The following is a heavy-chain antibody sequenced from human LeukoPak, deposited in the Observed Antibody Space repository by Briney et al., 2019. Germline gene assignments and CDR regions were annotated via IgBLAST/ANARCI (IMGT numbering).Heavy chain of an antibody. Sequence: GGSLRLSCAASGFTFSSYAMSWVRQAPGKGLELVANIKQDGSEKYYVDSVKGRFTISRDNAKNSLYLQMNSLRAEDTAVYYCARCYYGSGGYFDYWGQGTLVTVSS. CDR3: ARCYYGSGGYFDY. D-gene: IGHD3-10*01. CDR1: GFTFSSYA. J-gene: IGHJ4*02. CDR2: IKQDGSEK. V-gene: IGHV3-7*03.